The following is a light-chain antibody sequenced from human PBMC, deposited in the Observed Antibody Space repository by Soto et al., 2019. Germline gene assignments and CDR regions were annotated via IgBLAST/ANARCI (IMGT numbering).Light chain of an antibody. CDR2: DAS. Sequence: AIQLTQSPSSLSASVGDRVTITCRASQGFSSALAWYQQKPGKAPKLLIYDASTLQSGVPLRFSGSGSGTDFTLTISGPQPEDFATYYCQQFNDYPITFGQGTRLEIK. V-gene: IGKV1D-13*01. CDR3: QQFNDYPIT. CDR1: QGFSSA. J-gene: IGKJ5*01.